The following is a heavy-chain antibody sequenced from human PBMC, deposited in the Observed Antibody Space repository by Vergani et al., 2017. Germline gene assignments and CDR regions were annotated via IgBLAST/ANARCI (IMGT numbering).Heavy chain of an antibody. J-gene: IGHJ5*02. CDR3: ARIPLPRVYNWFDP. CDR1: GGSLSGYY. V-gene: IGHV4-34*01. Sequence: QVQLQQWGAGLLKPSETLSLTCAVYGGSLSGYYWSWIRQPPGQGLEWIGEINHSGSTNYNPSLNSRVTISVDTSKNQSSLSLSSVTAADTAVYDCARIPLPRVYNWFDPWGQGTLVTVSS. CDR2: INHSGST.